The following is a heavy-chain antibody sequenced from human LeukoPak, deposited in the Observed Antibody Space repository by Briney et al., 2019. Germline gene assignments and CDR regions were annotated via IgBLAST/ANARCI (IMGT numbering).Heavy chain of an antibody. CDR3: ARDPQWLVSFDY. D-gene: IGHD6-19*01. J-gene: IGHJ4*02. CDR1: GFTVSSNY. V-gene: IGHV3-30-3*01. CDR2: ISYDGSNK. Sequence: GGSLRLSCAASGFTVSSNYMSWVRQAPGKGLEWVAVISYDGSNKYYADSVKGRFTISRDNSKNTLYLQMNSLRVEDAAVFYCARDPQWLVSFDYWGQGTLVTVSS.